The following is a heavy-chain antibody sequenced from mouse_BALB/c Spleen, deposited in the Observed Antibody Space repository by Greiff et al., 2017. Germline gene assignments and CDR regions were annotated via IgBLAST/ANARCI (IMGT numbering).Heavy chain of an antibody. V-gene: IGHV5-6-3*01. CDR1: GFTFSSYG. D-gene: IGHD4-1*01. CDR2: LNSNGGST. CDR3: ARVTGTYAMDY. Sequence: EVKLVESGGGLVQPGGSLKLSCAASGFTFSSYGMSWVRQTPDTRLELVATLNSNGGSTYYPDSVKGRFTISRDNAKNTLYLQMSSLKSEDTAMYYCARVTGTYAMDYWGQGTSVTVSS. J-gene: IGHJ4*01.